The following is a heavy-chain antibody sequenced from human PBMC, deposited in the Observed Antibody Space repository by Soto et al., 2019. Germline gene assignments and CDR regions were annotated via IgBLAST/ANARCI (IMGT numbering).Heavy chain of an antibody. D-gene: IGHD4-17*01. CDR2: IYYSGST. CDR1: GGSISSGGYY. Sequence: SETLSLTCTVSGGSISSGGYYWSWIRQHPGKGLEWIGYIYYSGSTYYNPSLKSRVTISVDTSKNQFSLKLSSVTAADTAVYYCARGGKDYGLGGNSFVYWGQGTLVTVSS. J-gene: IGHJ4*02. CDR3: ARGGKDYGLGGNSFVY. V-gene: IGHV4-31*03.